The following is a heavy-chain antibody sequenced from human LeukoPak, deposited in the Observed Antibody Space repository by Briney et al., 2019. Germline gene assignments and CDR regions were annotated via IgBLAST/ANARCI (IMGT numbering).Heavy chain of an antibody. V-gene: IGHV1-2*02. CDR2: INPNSGGT. J-gene: IGHJ3*02. CDR3: AKVMGSGQWLVEREDFDI. CDR1: GGTFNSYA. Sequence: ASVKVSCKASGGTFNSYAISWVRQAPGQGLEWMGWINPNSGGTNYARKFQGRVTMTRDTSISTAYMELSRLRSDDTAVYYCAKVMGSGQWLVEREDFDIWGQGTMVTVSS. D-gene: IGHD6-19*01.